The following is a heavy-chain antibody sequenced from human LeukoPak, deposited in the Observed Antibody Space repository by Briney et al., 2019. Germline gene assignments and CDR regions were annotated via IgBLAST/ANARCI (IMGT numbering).Heavy chain of an antibody. D-gene: IGHD3-9*01. J-gene: IGHJ4*02. Sequence: SETLSLTCAVYGGSFSAYYWSWIRQPPEKGLEWIREINHSGSTNYNPSLKSRVTISVHTSKNQFSLKVSSVTAADTAVYYCATSEYYDILTGYYKPLDYWGQGTLVTVSS. CDR1: GGSFSAYY. V-gene: IGHV4-34*01. CDR3: ATSEYYDILTGYYKPLDY. CDR2: INHSGST.